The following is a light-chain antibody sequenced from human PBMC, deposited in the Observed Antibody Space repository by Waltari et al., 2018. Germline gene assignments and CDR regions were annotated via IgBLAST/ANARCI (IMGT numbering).Light chain of an antibody. J-gene: IGLJ3*02. CDR2: INN. CDR3: AAWDDSLNTWV. Sequence: QSVLTQPPSASGTPGQRVTISCSGSGSNIGSKTVNWYQQFPGTAPKLLVYINNQRPSWVPDRLSGSKSGTSASRAISGLQSEDEADYYCAAWDDSLNTWVFGGGTKLTVL. V-gene: IGLV1-44*01. CDR1: GSNIGSKT.